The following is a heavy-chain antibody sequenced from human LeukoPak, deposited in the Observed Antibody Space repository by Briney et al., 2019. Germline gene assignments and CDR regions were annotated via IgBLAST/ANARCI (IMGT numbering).Heavy chain of an antibody. J-gene: IGHJ4*02. CDR2: IRSQADSYAT. CDR1: GFTFSGSG. V-gene: IGHV3-73*01. Sequence: PGRSLRLSCAASGFTFSGSGMHWVRQASGKGLEWVGHIRSQADSYATVFGASVKGRFTITRDDSENTAYLQMNSLKTEDTAVYYCATFPSGSYSAYWGQGTLVTVSS. CDR3: ATFPSGSYSAY. D-gene: IGHD1-26*01.